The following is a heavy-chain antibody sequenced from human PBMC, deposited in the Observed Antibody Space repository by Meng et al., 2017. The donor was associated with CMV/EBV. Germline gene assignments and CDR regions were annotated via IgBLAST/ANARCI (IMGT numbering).Heavy chain of an antibody. CDR3: ARGGNWFDP. CDR2: INHSGST. Sequence: QVPRQWLGAGLLKPSDTLSLTCAVYGGSFSVYYWSWIRRPPGKGLEWIGEINHSGSTNYNPSLKSRVTISVDTSKNQFSLKLSSVTAADTAVYYCARGGNWFDPWGQGTLVTVSS. V-gene: IGHV4-34*01. CDR1: GGSFSVYY. J-gene: IGHJ5*02.